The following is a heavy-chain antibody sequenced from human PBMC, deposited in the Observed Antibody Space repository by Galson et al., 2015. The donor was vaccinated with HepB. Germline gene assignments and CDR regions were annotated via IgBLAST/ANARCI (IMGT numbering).Heavy chain of an antibody. CDR2: ISYDGINK. J-gene: IGHJ6*02. CDR3: ASPGGSIAAAGNGMDV. Sequence: SLRLSCAASGFTFSSYAMHWVRQAPGKGLEWVTVISYDGINKYYADSVKGRFTISRDNSKNTLYLQMNSLKASDTAMYYCASPGGSIAAAGNGMDVWGQGTTVTVSS. V-gene: IGHV3-30*04. D-gene: IGHD6-13*01. CDR1: GFTFSSYA.